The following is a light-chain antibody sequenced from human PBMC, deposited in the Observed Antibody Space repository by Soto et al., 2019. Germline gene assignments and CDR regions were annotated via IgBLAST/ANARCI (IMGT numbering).Light chain of an antibody. CDR1: QSVISSY. CDR2: GAS. J-gene: IGKJ4*01. V-gene: IGKV3D-20*02. CDR3: QQRSNWPRALT. Sequence: EIVLTQSPGTLSLSPGERATLSCRASQSVISSYLAWYQQKPGQAPRLLIYGASSRATGIPDRFSGSGSGTDFTLSISRLEPEDFAVYYCQQRSNWPRALTFGGGTKVEIK.